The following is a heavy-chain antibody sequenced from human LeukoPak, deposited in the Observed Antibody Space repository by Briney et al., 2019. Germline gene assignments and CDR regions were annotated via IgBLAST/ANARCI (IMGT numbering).Heavy chain of an antibody. D-gene: IGHD3/OR15-3a*01. CDR2: IYYSGST. Sequence: SETLSLTCTVSGASVSGSAYYWGWIRQPPGKGLEWIGNIYYSGSTYYNASLETRVTISIDTSKNQFSLKLTSVTAADTAVYYCARQTGSGLFILPGGQGTLVTVSS. V-gene: IGHV4-39*01. CDR1: GASVSGSAYY. CDR3: ARQTGSGLFILP. J-gene: IGHJ4*02.